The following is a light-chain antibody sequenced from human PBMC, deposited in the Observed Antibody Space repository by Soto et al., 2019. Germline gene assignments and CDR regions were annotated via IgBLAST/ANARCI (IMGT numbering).Light chain of an antibody. Sequence: EIVLTQSPGTLSVSPGERVTLSCRASQSVNSNYLAWYQQRPGQAPRLLIFGASFRATGIPDRFSGSGSGTDFTFTISILEPDDVAVYYYQQYSSSPPDFTFGAGTKVDSK. CDR3: QQYSSSPPDFT. V-gene: IGKV3-20*01. CDR1: QSVNSNY. J-gene: IGKJ4*01. CDR2: GAS.